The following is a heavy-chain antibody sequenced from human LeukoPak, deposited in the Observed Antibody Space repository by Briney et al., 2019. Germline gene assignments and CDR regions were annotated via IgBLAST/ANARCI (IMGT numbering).Heavy chain of an antibody. Sequence: KPSETLSLTCTVSGGSINSYYWSWIRQPPGKGLEWIGYIYYSGNTNYNPSLKSRVTISVDTSKNQFSLKLASVTAADTAVYYCARVDWNYVSVSAFGIWGQGTMVTVSS. CDR3: ARVDWNYVSVSAFGI. J-gene: IGHJ3*02. V-gene: IGHV4-59*01. CDR1: GGSINSYY. D-gene: IGHD1-7*01. CDR2: IYYSGNT.